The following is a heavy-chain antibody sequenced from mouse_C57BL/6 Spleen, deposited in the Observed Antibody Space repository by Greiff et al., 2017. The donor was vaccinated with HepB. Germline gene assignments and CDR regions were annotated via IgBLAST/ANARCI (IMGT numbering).Heavy chain of an antibody. Sequence: EVKLLESGGGLVKPGGSLKLSCAASGFTFSDYGMHWVRQAPEQGLEWVAYISSGSSTIYYADTFKGRFTISRDNAKNTLFLQMTSLTSEDTAMYYCAREYYSNYVNYAMDYWGQGTSVTVSS. CDR2: ISSGSSTI. J-gene: IGHJ4*01. CDR3: AREYYSNYVNYAMDY. D-gene: IGHD2-5*01. CDR1: GFTFSDYG. V-gene: IGHV5-17*01.